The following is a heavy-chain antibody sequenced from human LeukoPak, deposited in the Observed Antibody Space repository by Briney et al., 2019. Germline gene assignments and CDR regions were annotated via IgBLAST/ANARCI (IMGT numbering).Heavy chain of an antibody. CDR2: IHYSGST. Sequence: SETLSLTCTVSGGSISNYYWSWIRQPPGKGLEWIGYIHYSGSTNYNPSLKSRVTISVDTSKNQFSLKLSSVTAADTAVYYCARRGYSSGWYDPDAFDIWGQGTMVTVSS. V-gene: IGHV4-59*08. D-gene: IGHD6-19*01. CDR1: GGSISNYY. CDR3: ARRGYSSGWYDPDAFDI. J-gene: IGHJ3*02.